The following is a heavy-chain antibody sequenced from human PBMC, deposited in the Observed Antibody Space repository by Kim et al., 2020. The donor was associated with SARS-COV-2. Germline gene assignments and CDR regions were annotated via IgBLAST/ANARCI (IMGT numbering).Heavy chain of an antibody. V-gene: IGHV3-64D*06. Sequence: GRFTISRDNSKNTLYLQMSSLRAEDTAVYYCVRVKIEMAAADPKLGWFDPWGQGTLVTVSS. D-gene: IGHD6-13*01. J-gene: IGHJ5*02. CDR3: VRVKIEMAAADPKLGWFDP.